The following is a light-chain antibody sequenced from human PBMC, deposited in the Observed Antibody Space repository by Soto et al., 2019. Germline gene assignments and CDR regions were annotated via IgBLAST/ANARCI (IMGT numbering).Light chain of an antibody. Sequence: DIHMTQPPCPLPASVGDGVTITSRASQSISSYLNWYQQKPGKAPTLLIYAAYSLQSGVPPRFSGSGSGTDFTLTISSLQPEDLATYYCQQSYSTPPLTFGGGTKVDIK. CDR3: QQSYSTPPLT. J-gene: IGKJ4*01. CDR2: AAY. CDR1: QSISSY. V-gene: IGKV1-39*01.